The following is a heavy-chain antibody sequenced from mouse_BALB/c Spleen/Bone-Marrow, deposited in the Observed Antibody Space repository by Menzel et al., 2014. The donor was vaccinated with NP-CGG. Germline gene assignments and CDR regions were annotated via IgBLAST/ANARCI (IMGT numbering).Heavy chain of an antibody. Sequence: EVKVVESAGGLVQPGGSRKLSCAASGFTFSNFGLHWARQAPEKGLEWVASISGGSSSIYYGDTVKGRFTISRDNPKNTLFLQMTSLRSEDTAMYFCSRGEDYDGYAMDYWGQGTSSTVTS. CDR2: ISGGSSSI. CDR3: SRGEDYDGYAMDY. V-gene: IGHV5-17*02. J-gene: IGHJ4*01. CDR1: GFTFSNFG. D-gene: IGHD2-4*01.